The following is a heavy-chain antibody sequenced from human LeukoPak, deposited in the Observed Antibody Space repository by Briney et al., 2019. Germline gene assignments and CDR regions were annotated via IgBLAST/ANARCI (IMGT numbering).Heavy chain of an antibody. CDR3: ARLFGGVTTFDY. CDR2: ISGNGAPT. D-gene: IGHD2-8*02. V-gene: IGHV3-23*01. J-gene: IGHJ4*02. CDR1: GFTFSSNG. Sequence: GGSLRLSCAASGFTFSSNGMTWVRQAPGKGLEWVSGISGNGAPTYYADSVKGRFTISRDTSKNTLFLQMNSLRAEDTAVYYCARLFGGVTTFDYWGQGALVTVSS.